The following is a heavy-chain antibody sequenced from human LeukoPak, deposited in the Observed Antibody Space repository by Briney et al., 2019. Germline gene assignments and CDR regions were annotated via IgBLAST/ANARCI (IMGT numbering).Heavy chain of an antibody. CDR1: GFTFSSYG. V-gene: IGHV3-30*03. J-gene: IGHJ6*02. Sequence: GGSLRLSCAASGFTFSSYGMHWVRQAPGKGLEWVAVISYDGSNKYYADSVKGRFTISRDNSKNTLYLQMNSLRAEDTAVYYCARDEGTVTNYYYGMDVWGQGTTVTVSS. CDR2: ISYDGSNK. D-gene: IGHD4-17*01. CDR3: ARDEGTVTNYYYGMDV.